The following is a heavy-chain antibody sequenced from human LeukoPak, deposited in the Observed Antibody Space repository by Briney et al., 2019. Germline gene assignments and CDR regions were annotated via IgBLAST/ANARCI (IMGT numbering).Heavy chain of an antibody. CDR2: LNNDGSST. CDR1: GFTFSSYW. J-gene: IGHJ4*02. Sequence: GGSLRLSCVASGFTFSSYWMHWVRQAPGKGLMWVSRLNNDGSSTTYADSVKGRFTISRDNAKNTLYLQMNSLRAEDTAVYYCARPLLYGPDDYWGQGTLVTVSS. V-gene: IGHV3-74*03. CDR3: ARPLLYGPDDY. D-gene: IGHD4-17*01.